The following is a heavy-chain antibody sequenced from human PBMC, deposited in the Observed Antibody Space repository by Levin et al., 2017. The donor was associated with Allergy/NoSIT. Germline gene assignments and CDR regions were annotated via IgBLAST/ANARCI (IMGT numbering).Heavy chain of an antibody. J-gene: IGHJ6*02. CDR2: INHSGST. V-gene: IGHV4-34*01. D-gene: IGHD4-17*01. CDR1: GGSFSGYY. Sequence: SQTLSLTCAVYGGSFSGYYWSWIRQPPGKGLEWIGEINHSGSTNYNPSLKSRVTISVDTSKNQFSLKLSSVTAADTAVYYCARAYGDYVAPSDYYYDGMDVWGQGTTVTVSS. CDR3: ARAYGDYVAPSDYYYDGMDV.